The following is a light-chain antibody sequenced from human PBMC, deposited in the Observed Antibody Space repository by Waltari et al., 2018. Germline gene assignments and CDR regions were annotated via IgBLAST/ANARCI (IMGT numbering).Light chain of an antibody. J-gene: IGLJ2*01. CDR1: NIGSKH. CDR2: DDS. V-gene: IGLV3-21*02. Sequence: SYVLTQPPSVSVAPGQTARITCGGNNIGSKHVHWYQQNPGQAPVLVVYDDSARPSGIPERFSGSNSGNTATLTISRVEAGDEADYYCQVWDSSSDPWAFGGGTKLTVL. CDR3: QVWDSSSDPWA.